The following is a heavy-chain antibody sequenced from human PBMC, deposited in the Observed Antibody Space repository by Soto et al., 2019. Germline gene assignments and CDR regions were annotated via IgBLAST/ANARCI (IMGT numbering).Heavy chain of an antibody. J-gene: IGHJ4*02. Sequence: SETLSLTCTVSGGSITSGDYYCSFIRQHPGRALEWIGYIYYSGSTYYNPSLKSRVTISLDTSKNQFSLKLSSVTAADTAVYYCARIGTTNTFEYWGQGTLVTVSS. CDR3: ARIGTTNTFEY. V-gene: IGHV4-31*03. D-gene: IGHD4-17*01. CDR2: IYYSGST. CDR1: GGSITSGDYY.